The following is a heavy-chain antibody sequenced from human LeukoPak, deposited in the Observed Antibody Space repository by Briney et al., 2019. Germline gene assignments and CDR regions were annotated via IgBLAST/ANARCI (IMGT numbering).Heavy chain of an antibody. CDR2: ISSSSSTI. J-gene: IGHJ6*02. CDR3: ARDPYPPQRRLRFLKPEDYGMDV. Sequence: GGSLRLSCSASRFTFSNYRRTWVRQAPGKVLEWVSYISSSSSTIYYADSVQGRFTISRDNAQNSLYLQMTSLREEDTAVYYCARDPYPPQRRLRFLKPEDYGMDVWGQGTPVTVSS. D-gene: IGHD3-3*01. CDR1: RFTFSNYR. V-gene: IGHV3-48*02.